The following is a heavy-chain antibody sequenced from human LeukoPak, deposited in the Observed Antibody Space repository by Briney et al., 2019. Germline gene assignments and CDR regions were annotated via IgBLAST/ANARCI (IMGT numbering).Heavy chain of an antibody. CDR3: ARAHYYDSSGYRYYFDY. V-gene: IGHV1-2*02. CDR2: INPNSGGT. J-gene: IGHJ4*02. D-gene: IGHD3-22*01. Sequence: VASVTVSCKASGYTFTGYYMHWVRQAPGQGLEWMGWINPNSGGTNYAQKFQGRVTMTRDTSISTAYMEPSRLRSDDTAVYYCARAHYYDSSGYRYYFDYWGQGTLVTVSS. CDR1: GYTFTGYY.